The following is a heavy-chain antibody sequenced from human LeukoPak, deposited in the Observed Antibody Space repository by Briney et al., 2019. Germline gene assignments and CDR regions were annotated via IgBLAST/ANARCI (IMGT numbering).Heavy chain of an antibody. D-gene: IGHD6-13*01. CDR3: ARFVQQLATDNYYYYYMDV. Sequence: TGGSLRLSCAASGFTFDDYGMSWVRQAPGKGLEWVSGINWNGGSTGYADSVKGRFTISRDNAKNSLYLQMNSLRAEDTALYYCARFVQQLATDNYYYYYMDVWGKGTTVTVSS. CDR1: GFTFDDYG. J-gene: IGHJ6*03. V-gene: IGHV3-20*04. CDR2: INWNGGST.